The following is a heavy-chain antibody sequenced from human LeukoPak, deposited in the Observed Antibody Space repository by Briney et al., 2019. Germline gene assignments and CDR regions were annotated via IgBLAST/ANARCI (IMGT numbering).Heavy chain of an antibody. V-gene: IGHV5-51*01. Sequence: GESLKISRKGSGYSFTSYWIGWVRQMPGKGLEWMGIIYPGDSDTRYSPSFQGQVTISADKSISTAYLQWSSLKASDTAMYYCARGYVPAARANWFDPWGQGTLVTVSS. CDR1: GYSFTSYW. CDR3: ARGYVPAARANWFDP. CDR2: IYPGDSDT. J-gene: IGHJ5*02. D-gene: IGHD2-2*01.